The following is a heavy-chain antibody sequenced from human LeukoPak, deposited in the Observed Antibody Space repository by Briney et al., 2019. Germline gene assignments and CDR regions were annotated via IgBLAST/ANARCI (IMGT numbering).Heavy chain of an antibody. CDR2: INPNSGGT. J-gene: IGHJ4*02. V-gene: IGHV1-2*06. D-gene: IGHD6-6*01. CDR1: GYTFTGYC. CDR3: ARGGGIAARPVDY. Sequence: GASVKVSCKASGYTFTGYCMHWVRQAPGQGLEWMGRINPNSGGTNYAQKFQGRVTMTRDTSISTAYMELSRLRSDDTAVYYCARGGGIAARPVDYWGQGTLVTVSS.